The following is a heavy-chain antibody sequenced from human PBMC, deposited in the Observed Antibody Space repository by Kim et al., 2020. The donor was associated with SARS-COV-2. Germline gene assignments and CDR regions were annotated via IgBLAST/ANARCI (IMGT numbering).Heavy chain of an antibody. V-gene: IGHV3-7*03. CDR2: IKQDGSEK. J-gene: IGHJ6*02. CDR3: ARDIVATIRYYYYGMDV. Sequence: GGSLRLSCAASGFTFSSYWMSWVRQAPGKGLEWVANIKQDGSEKYYVDSVKGRFTISRDNAKNSLYLQMNSLRAEDTAVYYCARDIVATIRYYYYGMDVWGQGTTVTVSS. CDR1: GFTFSSYW. D-gene: IGHD5-12*01.